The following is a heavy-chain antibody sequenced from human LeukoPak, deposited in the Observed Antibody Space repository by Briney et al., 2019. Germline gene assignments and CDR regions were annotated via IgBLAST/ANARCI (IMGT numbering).Heavy chain of an antibody. CDR1: GGTFSSYT. V-gene: IGHV1-69*02. J-gene: IGHJ4*02. D-gene: IGHD1-20*01. Sequence: SVKVSCKASGGTFSSYTISRVRQAPGQGLEWMGRIIPILGIANYAQKFQGRVTITADKSTSTAYMELSSLRSEDTAVYYCAEGLTGLYYFDYWGQGTLVTVSS. CDR2: IIPILGIA. CDR3: AEGLTGLYYFDY.